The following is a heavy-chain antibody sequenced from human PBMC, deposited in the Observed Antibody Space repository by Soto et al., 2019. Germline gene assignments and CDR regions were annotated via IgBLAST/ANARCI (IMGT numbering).Heavy chain of an antibody. CDR3: ARDYGDYESY. D-gene: IGHD4-17*01. CDR1: GGSFSGYY. V-gene: IGHV4-34*01. J-gene: IGHJ4*02. Sequence: QVQLQLWGAGLLKSSETLSLTCAVYGGSFSGYYWSWIRQPPGKGLEWIGKINHSGTTNYNPSLESRVTISRDTSKNQVSLRLSSVTAXXXXXXXCARDYGDYESYWGQGALVTVSS. CDR2: INHSGTT.